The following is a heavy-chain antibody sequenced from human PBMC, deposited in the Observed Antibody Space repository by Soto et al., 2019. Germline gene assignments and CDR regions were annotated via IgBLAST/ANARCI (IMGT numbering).Heavy chain of an antibody. CDR1: GFMFGSYA. CDR3: AKDLLSSYYYGMDA. J-gene: IGHJ6*02. Sequence: EVQLLESGGGLGQPGGSLRLSCAASGFMFGSYAMSWVRQAPGKGLEWVSGISGSGTDTYYADAVKGRVTISRDNAKNTLYLQMNGLRAEDTAIYYCAKDLLSSYYYGMDAWGQGTTVTVSS. V-gene: IGHV3-23*01. CDR2: ISGSGTDT. D-gene: IGHD3-10*01.